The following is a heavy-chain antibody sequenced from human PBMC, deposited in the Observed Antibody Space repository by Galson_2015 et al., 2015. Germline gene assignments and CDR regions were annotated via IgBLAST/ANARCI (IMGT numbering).Heavy chain of an antibody. Sequence: SLRLSCAASGFAFSSYTMTWVRQSPGKGLEWVSSISGSSSHIYYADSVKGRFIISRDNARNSLSLQMNSLRAVDTAVYYCARQLSIGSRSPRCWGQGTLVTV. D-gene: IGHD1-1*01. J-gene: IGHJ4*02. CDR1: GFAFSSYT. CDR2: ISGSSSHI. CDR3: ARQLSIGSRSPRC. V-gene: IGHV3-21*01.